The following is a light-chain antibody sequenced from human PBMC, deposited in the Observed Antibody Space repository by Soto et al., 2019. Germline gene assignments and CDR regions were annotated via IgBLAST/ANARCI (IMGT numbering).Light chain of an antibody. CDR3: AAWDDSLSRWV. Sequence: QSVLTQPPSASGTPGQRVTLSCSGSSSNIGSTTVYWYQHLPGTAPKLLIYSNNQRPSGVPDRFSGSKSDTSASLAISGLQSEDEADYYCAAWDDSLSRWVFGGGTKLTVL. CDR1: SSNIGSTT. CDR2: SNN. V-gene: IGLV1-44*01. J-gene: IGLJ3*02.